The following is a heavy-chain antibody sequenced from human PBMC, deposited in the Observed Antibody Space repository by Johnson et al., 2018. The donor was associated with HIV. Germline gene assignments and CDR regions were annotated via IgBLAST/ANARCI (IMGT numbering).Heavy chain of an antibody. CDR2: IRYDGSDK. J-gene: IGHJ3*02. CDR3: AKSGSYYDSSAYHDAFDI. CDR1: GFTFSSYG. D-gene: IGHD3-22*01. V-gene: IGHV3-30*02. Sequence: QMQLVESRGGVVQPGGSLRLSCAASGFTFSSYGMHWVRQAPGKGLEWVSFIRYDGSDKYYADSVKGRFTISRDNSKNTLYLQMNSLRPEDTAVYYCAKSGSYYDSSAYHDAFDIWGQGTMVTVSS.